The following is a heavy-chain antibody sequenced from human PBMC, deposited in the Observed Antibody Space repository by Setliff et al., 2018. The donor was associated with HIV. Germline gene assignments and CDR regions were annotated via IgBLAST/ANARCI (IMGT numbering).Heavy chain of an antibody. J-gene: IGHJ4*02. CDR2: VNRDGSST. V-gene: IGHV3-74*01. D-gene: IGHD2-15*01. CDR3: ARCRWSHLADY. CDR1: GFTFDRFW. Sequence: GGSLRLSCAASGFTFDRFWMHWVRQAPGKGLVWVSRVNRDGSSTTYADSVKDRFTISRDNAKRSLYLQMNSLAAEDTAVYYCARCRWSHLADYWGQGTLVTVSS.